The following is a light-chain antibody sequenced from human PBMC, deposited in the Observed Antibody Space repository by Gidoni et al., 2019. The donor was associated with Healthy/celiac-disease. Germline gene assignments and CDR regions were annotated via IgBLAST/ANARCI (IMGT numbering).Light chain of an antibody. J-gene: IGLJ2*01. CDR1: KLGDKY. V-gene: IGLV3-1*01. Sequence: SYELTQPPSVSVSPGQTASITCSGDKLGDKYACWYQQKPSQSPVLVIYQDSKRTSGIPERFAGSNSGNTATLTISGTQAMDEADYYCQAWDSSTVVFGGGTKLTVL. CDR3: QAWDSSTVV. CDR2: QDS.